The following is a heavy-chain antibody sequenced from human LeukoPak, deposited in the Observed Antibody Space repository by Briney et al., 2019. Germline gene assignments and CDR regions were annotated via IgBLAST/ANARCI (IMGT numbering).Heavy chain of an antibody. D-gene: IGHD6-13*01. CDR2: IYPGDSET. CDR1: GYSFTSYW. CDR3: ARLGAAAGTRDFDY. Sequence: GESLKISCKVSGYSFTSYWIAWVRQKPGKGLEWMGIIYPGDSETRCSPPFQGQVIFSADKSITTAYVDWSSLKASDTAIYYCARLGAAAGTRDFDYWGQGTLVTVSS. J-gene: IGHJ4*02. V-gene: IGHV5-51*01.